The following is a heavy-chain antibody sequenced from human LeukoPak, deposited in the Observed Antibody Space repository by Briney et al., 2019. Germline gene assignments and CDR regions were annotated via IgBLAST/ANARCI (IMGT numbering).Heavy chain of an antibody. J-gene: IGHJ5*02. CDR2: IYHSGST. CDR1: GGSISSGGYS. Sequence: PSETLSLTCAVSGGSISSGGYSWSWIRQPPGKGLEWIGYIYHSGSTYYNPSLKSRVTISVDRSKNQFSLKLSSVTAADTAVYYCARGIGSNYENWFDPWGQGTLVTVSS. D-gene: IGHD4-11*01. V-gene: IGHV4-30-2*01. CDR3: ARGIGSNYENWFDP.